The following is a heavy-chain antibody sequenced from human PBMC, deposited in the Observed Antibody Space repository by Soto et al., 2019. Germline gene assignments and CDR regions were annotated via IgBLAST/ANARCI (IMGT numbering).Heavy chain of an antibody. Sequence: SVKVSFNASGVTFSSYAISWLRQAPGQGLEWMGGIIPIFGTANYAQKFQGRVTITADESTSTAYMELSSLRSEDTAVYYCARDGSNWEGAVDYWGQGTLVTVSS. V-gene: IGHV1-69*13. CDR2: IIPIFGTA. D-gene: IGHD1-26*01. CDR3: ARDGSNWEGAVDY. J-gene: IGHJ4*02. CDR1: GVTFSSYA.